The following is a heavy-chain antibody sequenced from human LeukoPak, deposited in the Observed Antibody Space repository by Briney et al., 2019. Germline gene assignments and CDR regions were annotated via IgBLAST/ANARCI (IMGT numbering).Heavy chain of an antibody. V-gene: IGHV3-30-3*01. CDR3: ARDGIAAAGSHYCYGMDV. CDR2: ISYDGSNK. CDR1: GFTFSSYA. J-gene: IGHJ6*02. D-gene: IGHD6-13*01. Sequence: GGSLRLSCAASGFTFSSYAMHWVRQAPGKGLEWVAVISYDGSNKYYADSVKGRFTISRDNSKNTLYLQMNSLRAEDTAVYYCARDGIAAAGSHYCYGMDVWGQGTTVTVSS.